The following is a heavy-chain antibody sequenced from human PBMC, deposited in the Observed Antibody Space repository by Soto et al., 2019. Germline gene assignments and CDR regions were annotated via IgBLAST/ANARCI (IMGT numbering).Heavy chain of an antibody. D-gene: IGHD3-16*01. CDR3: ARVGSQYYDYIWGSYPFDH. CDR1: GGTFSSYT. CDR2: IIPIFGIA. J-gene: IGHJ5*02. V-gene: IGHV1-69*02. Sequence: QVQLVQSGAEVKKPGSSVKVSCKASGGTFSSYTISWVRQAPGQGLEWMGRIIPIFGIANYAQKFQGRVTITADKSTRTAYMDLSSLRSEDMAVYYCARVGSQYYDYIWGSYPFDHWGQGTLVTVSS.